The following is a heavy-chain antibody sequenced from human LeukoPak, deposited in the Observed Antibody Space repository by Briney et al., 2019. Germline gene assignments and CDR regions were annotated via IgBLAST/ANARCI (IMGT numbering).Heavy chain of an antibody. CDR3: ATSGYSSGLWPYDY. CDR2: INPDGSST. CDR1: GFTFSSYW. D-gene: IGHD6-19*01. Sequence: GGSLRLSCAASGFTFSSYWMHWVRQVPGKGLVWVSRINPDGSSTSYADSVKGRFTISRDNAKNSLYLQMNSLRAEDTAVYYCATSGYSSGLWPYDYWGQGTLVTVSS. J-gene: IGHJ4*02. V-gene: IGHV3-74*01.